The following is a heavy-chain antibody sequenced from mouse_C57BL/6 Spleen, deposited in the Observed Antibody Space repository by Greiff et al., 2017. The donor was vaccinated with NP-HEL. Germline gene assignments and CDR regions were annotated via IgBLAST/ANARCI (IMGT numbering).Heavy chain of an antibody. Sequence: EVKLVESEGGLVQPGSSMKLSCTASGFTFSDYYMAWVRQVPEKGLEWVANINYDGSSTYYLDSLKSRFIISRDNAKNILYLQMSSLKSEDTATYYCARESLYYYGSAGYFDVWGTGTTVTVSS. J-gene: IGHJ1*03. CDR2: INYDGSST. D-gene: IGHD1-1*01. CDR1: GFTFSDYY. CDR3: ARESLYYYGSAGYFDV. V-gene: IGHV5-16*01.